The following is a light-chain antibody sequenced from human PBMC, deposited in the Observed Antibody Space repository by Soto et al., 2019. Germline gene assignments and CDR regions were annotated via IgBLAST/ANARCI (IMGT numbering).Light chain of an antibody. CDR1: QSFRTK. V-gene: IGKV3D-15*01. Sequence: ETVMTQSPATLSVSRGERATLSCRASQSFRTKLAWYQQKPGQAPRLLIYGASSRATGIPARFSGSGSGTEFTLTISSLQSEDSGVYYCQQYNKWPAEITFGQGTRLEIK. J-gene: IGKJ5*01. CDR3: QQYNKWPAEIT. CDR2: GAS.